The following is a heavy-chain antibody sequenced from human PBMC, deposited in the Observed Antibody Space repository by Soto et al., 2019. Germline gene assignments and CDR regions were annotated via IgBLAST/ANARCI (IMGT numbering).Heavy chain of an antibody. V-gene: IGHV1-46*01. Sequence: QVQLVQSGAEVKKPGASVKVSCKASGYTFTNYYIHWVRQAPGQGLEWMGIINPSGGSTDYTQKFQDRVNMSRDTSTSTVYKELSSLRSGDTAVYYCARDHRLLWFGELLIWGQGTLVTVSS. D-gene: IGHD3-10*01. CDR3: ARDHRLLWFGELLI. CDR2: INPSGGST. J-gene: IGHJ4*02. CDR1: GYTFTNYY.